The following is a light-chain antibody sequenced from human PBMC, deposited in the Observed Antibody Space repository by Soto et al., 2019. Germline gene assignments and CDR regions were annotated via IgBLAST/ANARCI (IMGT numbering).Light chain of an antibody. CDR2: GAS. CDR3: HQYGSSPNT. Sequence: EIVLTQSPGTLSLSPGERATLSCRASQSVTGSYLAWYQQKPGQAPRLLIYGASSRAPGIPDRFSGRGSGTDFTLTISRLEPEDFVLYYCHQYGSSPNTVGQGTKLEIK. V-gene: IGKV3-20*01. CDR1: QSVTGSY. J-gene: IGKJ2*01.